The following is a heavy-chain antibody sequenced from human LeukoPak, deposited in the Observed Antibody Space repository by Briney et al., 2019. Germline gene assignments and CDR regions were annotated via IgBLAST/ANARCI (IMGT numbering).Heavy chain of an antibody. V-gene: IGHV3-48*03. J-gene: IGHJ4*02. CDR2: ISSSCSNI. CDR1: GFTFSSYE. Sequence: GGSLRLSCAASGFTFSSYEMNWVRQAPGKGLEWVAYISSSCSNIYYADSVKRRFTISRDNAKNSLYLQMNSLRAEDTAVYYCARVGGSSGWYHRPGGPYELDYWGQGTLVTVSS. CDR3: ARVGGSSGWYHRPGGPYELDY. D-gene: IGHD6-19*01.